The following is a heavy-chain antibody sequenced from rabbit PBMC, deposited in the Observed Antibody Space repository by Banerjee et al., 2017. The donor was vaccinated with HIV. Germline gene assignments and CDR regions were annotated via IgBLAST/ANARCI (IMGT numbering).Heavy chain of an antibody. J-gene: IGHJ4*01. CDR2: IYTGNGST. V-gene: IGHV1S40*01. CDR1: GFSFSSTYW. D-gene: IGHD6-1*01. Sequence: QSLEESGGDLVKPGASLTLTCTASGFSFSSTYWICWVRQATGKGLEWIGCIYTGNGSTYNARWAKGRFSISKTSSTTVTLQMTSLATADTAPYFCARGGAGDGAYGNDLWGQGTLVTVS. CDR3: ARGGAGDGAYGNDL.